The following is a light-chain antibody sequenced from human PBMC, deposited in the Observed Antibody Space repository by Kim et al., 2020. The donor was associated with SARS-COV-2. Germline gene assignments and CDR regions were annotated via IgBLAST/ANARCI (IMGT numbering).Light chain of an antibody. Sequence: LSPGERATLSCRASQSVSKYFLAWYRQRPGQPPSLLLYGASTRATGIPDRISGSGSGTDFTLTITRLEPEDFAVYYCQQYGTPPYTFGQGTKLEI. V-gene: IGKV3-20*01. J-gene: IGKJ2*01. CDR3: QQYGTPPYT. CDR2: GAS. CDR1: QSVSKYF.